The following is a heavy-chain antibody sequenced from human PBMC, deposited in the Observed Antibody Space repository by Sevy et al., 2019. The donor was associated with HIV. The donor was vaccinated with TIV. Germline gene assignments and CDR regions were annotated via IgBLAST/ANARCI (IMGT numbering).Heavy chain of an antibody. J-gene: IGHJ4*02. CDR3: ARDRGHVLDEILFDN. Sequence: ASVKVSCKASGYTFSTYGISWVRQAPGQGLEWMGWISAYNGHRNYAQKVQGRVTMSIDTSTRTAYMELRSLRSDDTAVYYCARDRGHVLDEILFDNWGQGTLVTVSS. D-gene: IGHD3-10*01. CDR2: ISAYNGHR. CDR1: GYTFSTYG. V-gene: IGHV1-18*01.